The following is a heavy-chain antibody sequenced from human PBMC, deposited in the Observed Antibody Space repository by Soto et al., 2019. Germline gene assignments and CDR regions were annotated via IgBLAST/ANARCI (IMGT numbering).Heavy chain of an antibody. D-gene: IGHD4-17*01. CDR2: IWNAGSNK. CDR3: AREGSLCNDYISNCAGY. Sequence: PGGSLRLSCAASGLTFSSYGMHWVRQAPGKGLEWVAVIWNAGSNKYYADSVKGRSTISRDNAKNTLYLQMNSLRAEDTAVYYCAREGSLCNDYISNCAGYWGQGTLVTVSS. V-gene: IGHV3-33*01. CDR1: GLTFSSYG. J-gene: IGHJ4*02.